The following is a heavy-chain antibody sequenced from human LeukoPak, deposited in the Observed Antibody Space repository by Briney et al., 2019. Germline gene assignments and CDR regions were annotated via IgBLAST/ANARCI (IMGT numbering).Heavy chain of an antibody. CDR3: ARAGYNWNDVSWFDP. J-gene: IGHJ5*02. CDR1: GGSISSSSYY. D-gene: IGHD1-20*01. V-gene: IGHV4-39*07. Sequence: SETLSLTCTVSGGSISSSSYYWGWIRQPPGKGLEWIGSIYYSGSTYYNPSLKSRVTISVDTSKNQFSLKLSSVTAADTAVYYCARAGYNWNDVSWFDPWGQGTLVTVSS. CDR2: IYYSGST.